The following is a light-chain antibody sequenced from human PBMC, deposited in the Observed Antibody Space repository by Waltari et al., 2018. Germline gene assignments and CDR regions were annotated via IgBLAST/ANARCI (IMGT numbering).Light chain of an antibody. J-gene: IGKJ2*01. CDR3: QQRSTWPRVYT. Sequence: ELVLTQSPATLSLSPGERATLSCRASQSVRTYLAWYQQKPGQAPRLLIYDASKRATDIPARFSGSGSGTDVTLTISSLEPEDFAVYYCQQRSTWPRVYTFGQGTKVEIK. CDR2: DAS. V-gene: IGKV3-11*01. CDR1: QSVRTY.